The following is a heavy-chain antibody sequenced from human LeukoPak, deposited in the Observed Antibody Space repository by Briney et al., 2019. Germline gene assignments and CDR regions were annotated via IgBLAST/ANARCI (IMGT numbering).Heavy chain of an antibody. D-gene: IGHD2-21*01. Sequence: SETLSLTCTVSGGSMNDYYWSWFRQPPGKGLEWIGYIYYSGGTNSNPSLKSRVTMSVDTSKNQFSLKVRSVTAADTSVYYSARRSIARGKVDVIVFDYWGQGALVTVSS. CDR1: GGSMNDYY. CDR3: ARRSIARGKVDVIVFDY. V-gene: IGHV4-59*08. J-gene: IGHJ4*02. CDR2: IYYSGGT.